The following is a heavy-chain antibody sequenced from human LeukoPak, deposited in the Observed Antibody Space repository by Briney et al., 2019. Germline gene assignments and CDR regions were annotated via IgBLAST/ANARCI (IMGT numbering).Heavy chain of an antibody. CDR2: IYSGGST. Sequence: GGSLRLSCAASGLTVSSNYMSWVRQAPEKGLEWVAIIYSGGSTYYPDSVKGRFTLSRDSSKNTLYLQMNSLRAEDMAVYYCAKDLYWVAAAGPPDYWGQGTLVTVSS. CDR1: GLTVSSNY. J-gene: IGHJ4*02. CDR3: AKDLYWVAAAGPPDY. D-gene: IGHD6-13*01. V-gene: IGHV3-66*01.